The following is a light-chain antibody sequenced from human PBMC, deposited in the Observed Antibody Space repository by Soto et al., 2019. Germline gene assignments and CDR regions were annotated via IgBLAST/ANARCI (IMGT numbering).Light chain of an antibody. CDR1: QSVLYNSNNKNY. Sequence: DIVMTQSPDSLAVSLGERATINCKSSQSVLYNSNNKNYLAWYQQKPGQPPKLLIYWASTRESGVPDRFSGRGSGTDFTLTISSLQAEDVALYDCQQYYCPWTFGHGTKVEIK. CDR3: QQYYCPWT. V-gene: IGKV4-1*01. CDR2: WAS. J-gene: IGKJ1*01.